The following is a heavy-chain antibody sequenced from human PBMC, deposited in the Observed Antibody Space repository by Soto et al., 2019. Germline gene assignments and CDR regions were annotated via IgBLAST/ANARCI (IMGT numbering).Heavy chain of an antibody. D-gene: IGHD2-15*01. J-gene: IGHJ5*02. CDR2: INPNTGGT. V-gene: IGHV1-2*02. Sequence: QVQLVQSGAEVKKPGASVKVSCMASGYTFTGYFIHWVREVPGQGLEYMGWINPNTGGTDYAQKFQGRVTMTRDTSISTVFMEIKSLTSDNTAVYYCARVASWAARAWFDPWGQGTLVTVSS. CDR1: GYTFTGYF. CDR3: ARVASWAARAWFDP.